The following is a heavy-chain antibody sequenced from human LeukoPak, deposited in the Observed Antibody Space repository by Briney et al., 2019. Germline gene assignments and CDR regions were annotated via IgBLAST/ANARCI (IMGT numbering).Heavy chain of an antibody. Sequence: PGGSLRLSCAASGFTFSSYSMNWVRQAPGKGLEWVSYISSSSSTIYYADSVKGRFTISRDNAKNSLYLQMNSLRAEDTAVYYCARRSSTASDPLDYWGQGTLVTVSS. CDR2: ISSSSSTI. J-gene: IGHJ4*02. CDR3: ARRSSTASDPLDY. V-gene: IGHV3-48*04. D-gene: IGHD6-13*01. CDR1: GFTFSSYS.